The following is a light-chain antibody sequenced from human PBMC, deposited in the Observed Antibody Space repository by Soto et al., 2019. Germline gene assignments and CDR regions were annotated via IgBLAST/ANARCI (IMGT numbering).Light chain of an antibody. CDR3: QQYSGSIT. Sequence: EIVLTQSPGTLSLYPGETATLSCRASQSLSGNYLAWYHHKPGQAPRLLIYDSSRRATGIPDRFSGSGSGTDYTLTISRLEPEDFAIDYCQQYSGSITFGQGTRLEIE. V-gene: IGKV3-20*01. CDR1: QSLSGNY. CDR2: DSS. J-gene: IGKJ5*01.